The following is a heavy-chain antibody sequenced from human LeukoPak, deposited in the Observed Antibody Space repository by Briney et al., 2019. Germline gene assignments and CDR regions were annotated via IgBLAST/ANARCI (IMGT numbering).Heavy chain of an antibody. D-gene: IGHD1-26*01. CDR1: GFTFSRFW. CDR3: TTVPIVGAQDYYYMDV. V-gene: IGHV3-15*01. J-gene: IGHJ6*03. CDR2: IKSKTDGGTT. Sequence: GGSLRLSCAASGFTFSRFWMSWVRQAPGKGLEWVGRIKSKTDGGTTDYAAPVKGRFTISRDDSKNTLYLQMNSLKTEDTAVYYCTTVPIVGAQDYYYMDVWGKGTTVTISS.